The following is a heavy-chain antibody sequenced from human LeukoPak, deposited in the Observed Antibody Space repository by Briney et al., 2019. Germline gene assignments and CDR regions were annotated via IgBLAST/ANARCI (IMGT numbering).Heavy chain of an antibody. J-gene: IGHJ3*01. V-gene: IGHV4-59*01. CDR3: ARTRYCSTTSCYADT. CDR2: VYYSGRT. Sequence: NPSETLSLTCIVSGGSISPYYWSWIRQPPGKGLEWIGYVYYSGRTSYSPSLKSRITILLGTSEDRFSLELTSVTAADTAVYYCARTRYCSTTSCYADTWGQGTMVTVSS. CDR1: GGSISPYY. D-gene: IGHD2-2*01.